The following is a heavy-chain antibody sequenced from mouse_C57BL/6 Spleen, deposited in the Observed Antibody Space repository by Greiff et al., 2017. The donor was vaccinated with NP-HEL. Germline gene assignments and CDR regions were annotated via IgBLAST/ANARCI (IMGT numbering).Heavy chain of an antibody. CDR3: ARGAYYGSSPAWFAY. CDR1: GYTFTSYW. J-gene: IGHJ3*01. CDR2: IYPGSGST. D-gene: IGHD1-1*01. Sequence: QVQLQQPGAELVKPGASVKMSCKASGYTFTSYWITWVKQRPGQGLEWIGDIYPGSGSTNYNEKVKSKATLTVDTSSSTAYMQLSSLTSEDSAVYYCARGAYYGSSPAWFAYWGQGTLVTVSA. V-gene: IGHV1-55*01.